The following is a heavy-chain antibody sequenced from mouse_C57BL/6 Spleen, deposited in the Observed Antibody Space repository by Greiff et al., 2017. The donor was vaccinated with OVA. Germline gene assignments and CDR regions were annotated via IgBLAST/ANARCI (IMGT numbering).Heavy chain of an antibody. CDR3: ALANPPQLLDFDV. CDR2: ISSGSSTI. Sequence: EVKLMESGGGLVKPGGSLKLSCAASGFTFSDYGMHWVRQAPEKGLEWVAYISSGSSTIYYADTVKGRFTISRDNAKNTLFLQMTSLRSEDTAMYYCALANPPQLLDFDVWGTGTTVTVSS. D-gene: IGHD1-1*01. J-gene: IGHJ1*03. V-gene: IGHV5-17*01. CDR1: GFTFSDYG.